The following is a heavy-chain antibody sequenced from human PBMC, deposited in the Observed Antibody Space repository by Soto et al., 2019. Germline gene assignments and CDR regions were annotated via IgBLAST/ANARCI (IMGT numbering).Heavy chain of an antibody. D-gene: IGHD3-16*01. Sequence: PGGSLRLSCAASGFTFSSYWMSWVRQAPGKGLDWVSAIGVRGDVTYYADPVRGRFTISRDNSNNTLFLQMNSLRAEDTAVYYCAKVSGGNYWGQGTLVTVSS. CDR1: GFTFSSYW. V-gene: IGHV3-23*01. CDR3: AKVSGGNY. CDR2: IGVRGDVT. J-gene: IGHJ4*02.